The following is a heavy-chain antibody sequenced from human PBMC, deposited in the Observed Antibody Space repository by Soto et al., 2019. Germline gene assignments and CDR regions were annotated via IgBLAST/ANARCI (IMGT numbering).Heavy chain of an antibody. CDR2: TYYRSKWYS. J-gene: IGHJ5*02. Sequence: SQTLSLTCAISGDSVSSSSALWNWIRQSPSGGLEWLGRTYYRSKWYSDYAVSVKSRITINPDTSQNQFSLQLSSVTPEDTAVYYCVREVAPRGFDPWGQGTPVTVSS. D-gene: IGHD2-21*01. V-gene: IGHV6-1*01. CDR3: VREVAPRGFDP. CDR1: GDSVSSSSAL.